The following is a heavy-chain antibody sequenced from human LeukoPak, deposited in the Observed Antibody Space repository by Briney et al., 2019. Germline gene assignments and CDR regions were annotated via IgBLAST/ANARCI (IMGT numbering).Heavy chain of an antibody. CDR2: FYHSGTT. J-gene: IGHJ4*02. D-gene: IGHD2-21*01. CDR1: GYSISNGYY. V-gene: IGHV4-38-2*02. Sequence: SETLSLTCTVSGYSISNGYYWSWIRQPPGKGLEWIGSFYHSGTTYYNPSLKSRVTISVDTSKNQFSLKLSSVTAADTAVYYCARDRIPPSYDYWGQGTLVTASS. CDR3: ARDRIPPSYDY.